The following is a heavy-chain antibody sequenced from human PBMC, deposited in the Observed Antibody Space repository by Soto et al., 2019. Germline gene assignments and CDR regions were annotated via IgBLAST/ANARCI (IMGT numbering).Heavy chain of an antibody. CDR3: AREGNWNEMYGMGV. CDR2: ISYDGSNK. J-gene: IGHJ6*02. Sequence: GGSLRLSCAASGFTFSSYAMHWVRQAPGKGLEWVAVISYDGSNKYYADSVEGRFTISRDNSKNTLYLQMNSLRAEDTAVYYCAREGNWNEMYGMGVWGQGTTVTVSS. D-gene: IGHD1-1*01. V-gene: IGHV3-30-3*01. CDR1: GFTFSSYA.